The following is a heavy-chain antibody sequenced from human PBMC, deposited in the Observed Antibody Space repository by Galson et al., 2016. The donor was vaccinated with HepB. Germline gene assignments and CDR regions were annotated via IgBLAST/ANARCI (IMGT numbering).Heavy chain of an antibody. CDR1: GYTFTSYW. CDR3: ARQDGYNRYFDY. CDR2: IYPGDSDT. Sequence: QSGAEVKKPGESLKISCKGSGYTFTSYWIVWVRQIPGKGLEWMGFIYPGDSDTTYSPSFQGQVTISADKSISTAYLQWSSLKASDTAMYYCARQDGYNRYFDYWGQGTLVTVSS. D-gene: IGHD5-24*01. J-gene: IGHJ4*02. V-gene: IGHV5-51*01.